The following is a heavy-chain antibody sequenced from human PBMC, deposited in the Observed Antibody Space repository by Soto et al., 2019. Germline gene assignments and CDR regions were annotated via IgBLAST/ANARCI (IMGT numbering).Heavy chain of an antibody. CDR3: ARGGDRFDGMDV. Sequence: GGSLRLSCAASGFTFSDYYMSWIRQAPGKGLEWVSYISNSGSTKFYADSVKGRFTISRENAKNSLSLQMNSLRVGDTAVYYCARGGDRFDGMDVWGQGTTVTVSS. V-gene: IGHV3-11*04. D-gene: IGHD3-16*01. J-gene: IGHJ6*02. CDR1: GFTFSDYY. CDR2: ISNSGSTK.